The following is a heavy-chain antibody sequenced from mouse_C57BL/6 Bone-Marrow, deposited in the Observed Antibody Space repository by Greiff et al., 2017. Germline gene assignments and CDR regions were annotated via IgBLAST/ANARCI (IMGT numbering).Heavy chain of an antibody. Sequence: VMLVESGPGLVQPSQSLSITCTVSGFSLTSYGVHWVRQSPGTGLEWLGVIWSGGSTDYNAAFISRLSISKDNSKSQVFFKMNSLQADDTAIYYCARRSWENWYFDVWGTGTTVTVSS. V-gene: IGHV2-2*01. CDR3: ARRSWENWYFDV. J-gene: IGHJ1*03. D-gene: IGHD4-1*01. CDR1: GFSLTSYG. CDR2: IWSGGST.